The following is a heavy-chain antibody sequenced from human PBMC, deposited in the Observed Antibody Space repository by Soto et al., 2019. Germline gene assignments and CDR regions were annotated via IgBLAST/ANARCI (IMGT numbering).Heavy chain of an antibody. D-gene: IGHD3-9*01. CDR1: GFTFSSYA. CDR3: AKGVYYDILTGSDY. Sequence: PGGSLRLSCAASGFTFSSYAMSWVRQAPGKGLEWVSAISGSGGSTYYADSVKGRFTISRDNSKNTLYLQMNSLRAEDTVVYYCAKGVYYDILTGSDYWGQGTLVTVSS. V-gene: IGHV3-23*01. J-gene: IGHJ4*02. CDR2: ISGSGGST.